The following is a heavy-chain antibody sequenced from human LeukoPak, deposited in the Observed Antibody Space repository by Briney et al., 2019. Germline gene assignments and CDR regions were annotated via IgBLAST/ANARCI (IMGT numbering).Heavy chain of an antibody. CDR2: FDPEDGET. CDR1: GYTLTELS. Sequence: ASVKVSCKVSGYTLTELSMHWVRQAPGKGLEWTGGFDPEDGETIYAQKFQGRVTMTEDTSTDTAYMELSSLRSEDTAVYYCATLSSSWYGYYFDYWGQGTLVTVSS. J-gene: IGHJ4*02. V-gene: IGHV1-24*01. CDR3: ATLSSSWYGYYFDY. D-gene: IGHD6-13*01.